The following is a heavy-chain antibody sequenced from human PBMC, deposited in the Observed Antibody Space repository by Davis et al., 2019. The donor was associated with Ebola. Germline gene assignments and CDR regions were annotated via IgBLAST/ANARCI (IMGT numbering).Heavy chain of an antibody. CDR3: ATFTLLEWLSEQGEDYYYYGMDV. D-gene: IGHD3-3*01. J-gene: IGHJ6*02. Sequence: AASVKVSCKASGGTFSSYAISWVRQATGQGLEWMGWMNPNSGNTGYAQKFQGRVTMTRNTSISTAYMELSSLRSEDTAVYYCATFTLLEWLSEQGEDYYYYGMDVWDQGP. CDR2: MNPNSGNT. V-gene: IGHV1-8*02. CDR1: GGTFSSYA.